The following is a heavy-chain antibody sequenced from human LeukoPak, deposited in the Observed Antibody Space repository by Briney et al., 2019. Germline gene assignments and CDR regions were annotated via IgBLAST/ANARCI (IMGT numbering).Heavy chain of an antibody. CDR3: ARGGRAPVTRMDI. J-gene: IGHJ6*02. V-gene: IGHV1-69*02. CDR2: IIPSVGIP. D-gene: IGHD3-16*01. CDR1: GGXFSSYS. Sequence: GSSVKVSCKASGGXFSSYSFTWVRQAPGQGLEWMGRIIPSVGIPKYAPKFQGRVTITADKSTSTAYLEFSSLRSEDSAIYFCARGGRAPVTRMDIWGQGTTVTVSS.